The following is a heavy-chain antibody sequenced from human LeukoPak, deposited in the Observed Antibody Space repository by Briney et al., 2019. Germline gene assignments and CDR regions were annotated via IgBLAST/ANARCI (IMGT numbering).Heavy chain of an antibody. CDR3: ARVLGKTRYFDS. V-gene: IGHV3-7*01. D-gene: IGHD1-26*01. CDR1: GFTFTCCW. Sequence: PGGSLRLSCAASGFTFTCCWMSWVRQTPGKGLEWVASIKQDGREKFYADSVKGRFTISRDNAQNSLYLQVNSLRAEDTAVYYCARVLGKTRYFDSWVQGVLVTVSS. CDR2: IKQDGREK. J-gene: IGHJ4*02.